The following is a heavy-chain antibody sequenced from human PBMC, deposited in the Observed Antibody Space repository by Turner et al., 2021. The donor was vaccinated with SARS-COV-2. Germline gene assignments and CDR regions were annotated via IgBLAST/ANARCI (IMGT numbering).Heavy chain of an antibody. V-gene: IGHV3-7*01. CDR1: GFNFTHSW. Sequence: EVQLLESGGALVQPGGSLRLSCAASGFNFTHSWMSWVRQAPGRGLEWVANIKQDGSAKFYQDSVRGRFTITRDNAKNTLYLQMDSLRAEDTAVYYCAREMDNSGFASWGQGILVSVSS. D-gene: IGHD5-12*01. J-gene: IGHJ5*01. CDR3: AREMDNSGFAS. CDR2: IKQDGSAK.